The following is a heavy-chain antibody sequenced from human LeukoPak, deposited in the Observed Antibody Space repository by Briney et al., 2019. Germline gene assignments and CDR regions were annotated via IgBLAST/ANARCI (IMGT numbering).Heavy chain of an antibody. D-gene: IGHD3-22*01. CDR2: ISGSGSNT. CDR3: AKTIIGYYRPFDS. Sequence: GGSLRLSCEASGFIFSSHAMSWVRQAPGKGLEWVSGISGSGSNTYYADSVKGRFTISRDNSKNTLYLQMNSLRAEDTALYYCAKTIIGYYRPFDSWGQGTLVAVSS. V-gene: IGHV3-23*01. J-gene: IGHJ4*02. CDR1: GFIFSSHA.